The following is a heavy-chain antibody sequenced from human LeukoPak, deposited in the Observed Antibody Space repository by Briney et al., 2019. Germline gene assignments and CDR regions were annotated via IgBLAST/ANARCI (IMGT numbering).Heavy chain of an antibody. Sequence: SVKVSCKASGGTFSSYAISWVRQAPGQGLEWMGGIIPIFGTANYAQKFQGRVTITADESTSTAYMELSSLRSEDTAVYYCARGFGPYGDYPDAFDIWGQGTMVTVSS. CDR2: IIPIFGTA. D-gene: IGHD4-17*01. V-gene: IGHV1-69*13. J-gene: IGHJ3*02. CDR3: ARGFGPYGDYPDAFDI. CDR1: GGTFSSYA.